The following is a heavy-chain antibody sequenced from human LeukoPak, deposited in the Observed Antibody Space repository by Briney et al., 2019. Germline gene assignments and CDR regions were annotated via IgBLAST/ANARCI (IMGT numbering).Heavy chain of an antibody. V-gene: IGHV4-4*09. Sequence: PSETLSLTCTVSGGSISSYYWNWIRQPAGKELEWIGYIYTSGSTNYNPSLKRRVTISVDTSKNQFSLKLSSVTAADTAVYYCARQRRGTAVAGTGYYMDVWGKGTTVTVSS. CDR3: ARQRRGTAVAGTGYYMDV. J-gene: IGHJ6*03. D-gene: IGHD6-19*01. CDR1: GGSISSYY. CDR2: IYTSGST.